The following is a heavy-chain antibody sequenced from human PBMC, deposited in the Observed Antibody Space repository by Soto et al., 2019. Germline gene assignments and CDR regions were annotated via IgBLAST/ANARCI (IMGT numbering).Heavy chain of an antibody. CDR1: GGSISSGGYY. J-gene: IGHJ5*02. CDR3: ARTATVTTYWFDP. V-gene: IGHV4-31*03. CDR2: IYYSGST. Sequence: SETLSLTCTVSGGSISSGGYYWSWIRQHPGKGLEWIGYIYYSGSTYYNPSLKSRVTISVDTSKNQFSLKLSSVTAADTAVYYCARTATVTTYWFDPWGQGTLVTVSS. D-gene: IGHD4-17*01.